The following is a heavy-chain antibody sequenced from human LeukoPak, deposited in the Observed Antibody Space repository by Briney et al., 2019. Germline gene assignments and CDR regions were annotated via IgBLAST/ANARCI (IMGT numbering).Heavy chain of an antibody. J-gene: IGHJ3*02. CDR3: ATRIAADLWAFDM. V-gene: IGHV3-23*01. Sequence: SGGTLRLSCAAPGFTFSSYAMTRVPQAPGKGLERVSAISGSGGSTSYEDAVNGRCTLSRDNSKNTLFLQMNSLRAEDTAVYYCATRIAADLWAFDMWGQGTMVTVSS. CDR1: GFTFSSYA. D-gene: IGHD6-25*01. CDR2: ISGSGGST.